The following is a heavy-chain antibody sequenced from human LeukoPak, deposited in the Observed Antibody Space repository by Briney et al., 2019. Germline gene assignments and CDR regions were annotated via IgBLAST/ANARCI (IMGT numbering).Heavy chain of an antibody. D-gene: IGHD3-3*01. V-gene: IGHV3-23*01. CDR2: ISGSGGST. CDR1: GFTFSSYA. Sequence: GGSLRLSCAASGFTFSSYAMSWVRQAPGKGLEWVSAISGSGGSTYYADSVKGRFTISRDNSKNTLYLQMNSLRAEATAVYYWAKVLKGTVFGSGSGAQEPRVTVPS. J-gene: IGHJ4*02. CDR3: AKVLKGTVFGSGS.